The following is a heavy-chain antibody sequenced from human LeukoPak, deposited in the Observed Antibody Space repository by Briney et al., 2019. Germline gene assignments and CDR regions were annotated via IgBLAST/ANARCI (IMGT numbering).Heavy chain of an antibody. D-gene: IGHD6-13*01. J-gene: IGHJ6*03. CDR3: PWYSRAYGRNDNYCLDV. V-gene: IGHV4-38-2*02. CDR2: IYHSGST. Sequence: PSETVSLTCTVSGYSISSGYYWGWIRQPPGKGLEWIGSIYHSGSTYYNPSLKSRVTISVDTSKNQFSLKLSSVTAAGTAVYYCPWYSRAYGRNDNYCLDVWGKGTTVTVSS. CDR1: GYSISSGYY.